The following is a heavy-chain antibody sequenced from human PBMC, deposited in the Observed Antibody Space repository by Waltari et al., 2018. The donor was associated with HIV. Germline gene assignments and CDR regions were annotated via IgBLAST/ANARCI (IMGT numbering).Heavy chain of an antibody. D-gene: IGHD1-26*01. Sequence: EVQLMESGGGLVQSGGSLRLSCAASGFTFTNYWMSWVRQTPGKGVEGVAYIKDDGSEKYYMGSVKGRFTISRDNAKNSMFLQMNSLRAEDTAVYYCARIGTFPHNYAIDFWGQGTTVTVSS. J-gene: IGHJ6*02. CDR3: ARIGTFPHNYAIDF. CDR2: IKDDGSEK. CDR1: GFTFTNYW. V-gene: IGHV3-7*01.